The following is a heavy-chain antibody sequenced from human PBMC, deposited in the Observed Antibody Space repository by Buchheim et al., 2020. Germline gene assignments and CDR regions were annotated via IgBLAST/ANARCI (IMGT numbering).Heavy chain of an antibody. Sequence: EVQLEESGGGLVQPGGSLRLSCAASGFTLRTYWTHWVRQAPGKGLEWVSRINEDGSFTNYADSVKGRFTISRDNAENTLYLQMTSLRVEDTAMYYCARDLSGSQDYWGQGTL. CDR1: GFTLRTYW. CDR3: ARDLSGSQDY. V-gene: IGHV3-74*01. D-gene: IGHD1-26*01. CDR2: INEDGSFT. J-gene: IGHJ4*02.